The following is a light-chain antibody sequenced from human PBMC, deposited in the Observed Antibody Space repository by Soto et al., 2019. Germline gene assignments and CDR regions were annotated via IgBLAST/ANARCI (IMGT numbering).Light chain of an antibody. J-gene: IGLJ3*02. CDR3: SSYTRSATLGV. Sequence: QSVLTQPASVSGSPGQSITISCTGTSTDVGGYNYVSWYQQHPGKAPKLMIYEVNNRPSGVSDRFCGAKSGNTASLTISGLQAEDEDDYYCSSYTRSATLGVFGGGTKLTVL. CDR2: EVN. CDR1: STDVGGYNY. V-gene: IGLV2-14*01.